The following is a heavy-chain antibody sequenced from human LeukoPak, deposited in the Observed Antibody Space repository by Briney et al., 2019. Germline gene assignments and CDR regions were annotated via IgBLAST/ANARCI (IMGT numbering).Heavy chain of an antibody. J-gene: IGHJ6*02. V-gene: IGHV3-15*01. D-gene: IGHD3-10*01. Sequence: GGSLRLSCAASGFTFSNAWMSWVRQAPGKGLEWVGRIKSKTDGGTTDYAAPVKGRFTISRDDSKNTLYLQMNSLKTEDTAVYYYTTGTKTYYYGSGSFDYYGMDVWGQGTTVTVSS. CDR3: TTGTKTYYYGSGSFDYYGMDV. CDR2: IKSKTDGGTT. CDR1: GFTFSNAW.